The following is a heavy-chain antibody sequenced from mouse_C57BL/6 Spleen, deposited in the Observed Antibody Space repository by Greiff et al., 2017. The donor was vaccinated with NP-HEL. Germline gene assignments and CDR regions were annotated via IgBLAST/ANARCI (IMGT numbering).Heavy chain of an antibody. CDR2: ILPGSGST. Sequence: VQLQQSGAELMKPGASVKLSCKTTGYTFTGYWIEWVKQRPGHGLEWIGEILPGSGSTNYNEKFKGKATFTADTSSNTAYMQLSTLTTEDSAIYYGASGELTGTLAYWGQGTLVTVSA. CDR3: ASGELTGTLAY. J-gene: IGHJ3*01. V-gene: IGHV1-9*01. D-gene: IGHD4-1*01. CDR1: GYTFTGYW.